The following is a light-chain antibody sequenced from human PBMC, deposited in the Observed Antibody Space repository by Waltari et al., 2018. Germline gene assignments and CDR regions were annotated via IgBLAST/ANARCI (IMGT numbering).Light chain of an antibody. CDR3: QQYNSYRT. V-gene: IGKV1-5*03. J-gene: IGKJ1*01. Sequence: DIQMTQSPSTLSASVGDRVTITCRASQSISTYLAWYQQKPGKAPKLLIYKASTLEGGVHSRFSGSGSGTEFTLTINSLQAEDFATYYCQQYNSYRTFGQGTKVEVK. CDR2: KAS. CDR1: QSISTY.